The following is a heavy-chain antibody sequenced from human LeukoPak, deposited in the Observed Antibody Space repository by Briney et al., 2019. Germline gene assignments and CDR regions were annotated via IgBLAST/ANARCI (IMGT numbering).Heavy chain of an antibody. CDR2: IRYDGGVT. Sequence: PGGSLRLSCAASGFAISNFWMHWVRQAPGKELVWVARIRYDGGVTMYADSVKGRFIISRDNAKNTLYLQMDSLRVEDTAVYYCVRDDYLSYWGQGALVTVSS. D-gene: IGHD4-11*01. V-gene: IGHV3-74*03. CDR3: VRDDYLSY. J-gene: IGHJ4*02. CDR1: GFAISNFW.